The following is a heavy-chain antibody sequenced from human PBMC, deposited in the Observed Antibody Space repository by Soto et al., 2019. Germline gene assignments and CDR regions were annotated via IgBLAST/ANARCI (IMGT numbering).Heavy chain of an antibody. CDR3: ARGSCSSTSCYVSYYYYMDV. Sequence: SQTLSLTCAISGDSVSSNSAAWNWIRQSPSRGLEWLGRTYYRSKWYNDYAVSVKSRITIHPDTSKNQFSLQLNSVTPEDTAVYYCARGSCSSTSCYVSYYYYMDVWGKGTTVTVSS. J-gene: IGHJ6*03. V-gene: IGHV6-1*01. CDR2: TYYRSKWYN. CDR1: GDSVSSNSAA. D-gene: IGHD2-2*01.